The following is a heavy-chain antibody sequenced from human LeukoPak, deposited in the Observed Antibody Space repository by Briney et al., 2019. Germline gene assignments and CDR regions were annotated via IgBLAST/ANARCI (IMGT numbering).Heavy chain of an antibody. D-gene: IGHD1-26*01. Sequence: GGSLRLSCAASGFTFSRYAMHWVRQARDKGLEWVAVISYDGSNKYYADSVKGRFTMSRDNSKNTLFLQMNSLRAEDTAVYYCARDRSGTGPAVLYYFDYWGQGTLVTVSS. J-gene: IGHJ4*02. CDR2: ISYDGSNK. V-gene: IGHV3-30*04. CDR1: GFTFSRYA. CDR3: ARDRSGTGPAVLYYFDY.